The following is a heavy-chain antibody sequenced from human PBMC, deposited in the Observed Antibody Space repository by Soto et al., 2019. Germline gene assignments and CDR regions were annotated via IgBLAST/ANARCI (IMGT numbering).Heavy chain of an antibody. CDR2: ISYDGSNK. V-gene: IGHV3-30*18. D-gene: IGHD6-19*01. J-gene: IGHJ6*02. CDR1: GFTFSSYG. Sequence: GGSLRLSCAASGFTFSSYGMHWVRQAPGKGLEWVAVISYDGSNKYYADSVKGRFTISRDNSKNTLYVQMKSLRAEDTAVYYCAKGLVAGPYYYYGMDVWGPGTTVTVSS. CDR3: AKGLVAGPYYYYGMDV.